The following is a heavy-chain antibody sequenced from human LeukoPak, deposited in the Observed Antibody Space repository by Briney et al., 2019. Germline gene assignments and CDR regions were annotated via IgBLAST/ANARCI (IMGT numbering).Heavy chain of an antibody. D-gene: IGHD3-9*01. V-gene: IGHV3-23*01. CDR1: GFTFSSYA. J-gene: IGHJ4*02. CDR2: ITDSGTGT. Sequence: PGGSLRLSCAASGFTFSSYALSWVRQAPGKGLEWVSGITDSGTGTYYADSVKGRFTISRDNSKNTVYLQMSSLRAEDTAVYYCAKDRGLYYDILTGYSYFDYWGQGTLVTVSS. CDR3: AKDRGLYYDILTGYSYFDY.